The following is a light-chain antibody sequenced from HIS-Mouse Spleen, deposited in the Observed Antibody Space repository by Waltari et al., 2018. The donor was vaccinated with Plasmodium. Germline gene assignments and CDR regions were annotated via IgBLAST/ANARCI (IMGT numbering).Light chain of an antibody. Sequence: SSELTQPPSVSVSPGQTARITCSGDAFPKKYAYRYQNKSGQAPVLVIYEDSKRPSGIPERFSGSSSGTMATLTISGAQVEDEADYYCYSTDSSGNHRVFGGGTKLTVL. J-gene: IGLJ3*02. CDR1: AFPKKY. CDR3: YSTDSSGNHRV. CDR2: EDS. V-gene: IGLV3-10*01.